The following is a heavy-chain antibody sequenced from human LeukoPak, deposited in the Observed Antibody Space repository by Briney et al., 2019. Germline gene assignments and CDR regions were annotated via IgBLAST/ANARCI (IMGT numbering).Heavy chain of an antibody. V-gene: IGHV4-38-2*02. CDR2: IYHSGNT. CDR3: ARHTPPGYSGFGELRPFDY. Sequence: PSETLSLTCTVSGYSISSGYYWAWIRQPPGKGLQWIGNIYHSGNTYYNPSLKSRVTISVDTSKNQFSLKLSSVTAADTAVYYCARHTPPGYSGFGELRPFDYWGQGTLVTVSS. D-gene: IGHD3-10*01. J-gene: IGHJ4*02. CDR1: GYSISSGYY.